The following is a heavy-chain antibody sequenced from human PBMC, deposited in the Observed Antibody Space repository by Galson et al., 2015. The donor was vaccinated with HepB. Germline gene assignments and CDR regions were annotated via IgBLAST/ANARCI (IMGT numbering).Heavy chain of an antibody. CDR3: ARGPNIAVAAGGFFDY. V-gene: IGHV3-30-3*01. D-gene: IGHD6-19*01. J-gene: IGHJ4*02. Sequence: SLRLSCAASGFTFSSYAMHWVRQAPGKGLEWVAVISYDGSNKYYADSVKGRFTISRDNSKNTLYLQMNSLRAEDTAVYYCARGPNIAVAAGGFFDYWGQGTLVTVSS. CDR1: GFTFSSYA. CDR2: ISYDGSNK.